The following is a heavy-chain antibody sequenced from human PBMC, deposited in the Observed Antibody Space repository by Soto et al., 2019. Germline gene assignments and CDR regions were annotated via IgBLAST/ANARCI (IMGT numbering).Heavy chain of an antibody. CDR1: GGSFGSSA. V-gene: IGHV1-69*01. CDR2: IIPVFDKA. J-gene: IGHJ3*01. Sequence: QVQLVQSGADVKKPVSSVKVSCKTSGGSFGSSAISWVRQAPAQGLEWMGEIIPVFDKANYAQNFQGRLTITADELTGTVFMELSSLRSEETSVYFCARLRRHXXXXFDXXCLGTFXTVSS. D-gene: IGHD3-3*02. CDR3: ARLRRHXXXXFDX.